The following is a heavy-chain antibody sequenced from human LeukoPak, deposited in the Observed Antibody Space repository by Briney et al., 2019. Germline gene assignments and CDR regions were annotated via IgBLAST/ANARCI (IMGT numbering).Heavy chain of an antibody. D-gene: IGHD6-6*01. CDR1: GGSFSGYY. Sequence: PSETLSLTCAVYGGSFSGYYWSWIRQPPGKGLEWIGEINHSGSTNYNPSLKSGVTISVDTSKNQFSLKLSSVTAADTAVYYCARAPSIAARLPDYWGQGTLVTVSS. V-gene: IGHV4-34*01. CDR3: ARAPSIAARLPDY. J-gene: IGHJ4*02. CDR2: INHSGST.